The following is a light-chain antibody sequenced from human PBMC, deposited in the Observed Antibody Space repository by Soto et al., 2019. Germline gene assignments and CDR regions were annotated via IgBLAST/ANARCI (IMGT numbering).Light chain of an antibody. J-gene: IGKJ4*01. Sequence: EIVLTQSPATLSLSAGERATLSCRASQNIRNYLAWYQQKPGQGPRLLIYDASNRASGIPARFSGSGSGTDFTXSISSLEPEDFAVYYCQQRSTWPLTFGGGXKXXIK. CDR1: QNIRNY. V-gene: IGKV3-11*01. CDR2: DAS. CDR3: QQRSTWPLT.